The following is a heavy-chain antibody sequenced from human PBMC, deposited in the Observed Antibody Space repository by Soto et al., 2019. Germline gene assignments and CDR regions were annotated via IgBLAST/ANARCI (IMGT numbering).Heavy chain of an antibody. CDR2: ISAYNGNT. Sequence: APVKVSWKASGYTITSYAISWVRQAPGQGLEWMGWISAYNGNTNYAQKLQGRVTMTTDTSTSTAYMELRSLRSDDTAVYYCARDLYSGSYSFDYWGQGTLVTVSS. D-gene: IGHD1-26*01. CDR1: GYTITSYA. CDR3: ARDLYSGSYSFDY. V-gene: IGHV1-18*01. J-gene: IGHJ4*02.